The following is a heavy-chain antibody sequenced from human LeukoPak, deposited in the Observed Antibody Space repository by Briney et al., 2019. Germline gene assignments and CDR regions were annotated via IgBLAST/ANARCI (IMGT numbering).Heavy chain of an antibody. Sequence: SCKASGYTFTSYYMHWVRQAPGKGLEWVAVIWYDGSNKYYADSVKGRFTISRDNSKNTLYLQMNSLRAEDTAVYYCVGVAPYGDYEDYWGQGTLVTVSS. D-gene: IGHD4-17*01. CDR2: IWYDGSNK. CDR3: VGVAPYGDYEDY. J-gene: IGHJ4*02. CDR1: GYTFTSYY. V-gene: IGHV3-33*01.